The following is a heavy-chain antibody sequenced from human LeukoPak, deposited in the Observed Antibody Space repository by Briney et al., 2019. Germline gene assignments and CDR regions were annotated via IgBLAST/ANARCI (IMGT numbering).Heavy chain of an antibody. V-gene: IGHV3-30*02. J-gene: IGHJ4*02. D-gene: IGHD3-3*01. CDR3: TTGDDDFWSGSTHIDY. CDR2: IRYDGSNK. Sequence: PGGSLRLSCAASGFTFSSYGMHWVRQAPGKGLEWVAFIRYDGSNKYYADSVKGRFTISRDNSKNTLYLQMNSLRAEDTAVYYCTTGDDDFWSGSTHIDYWGQGTLVTVSS. CDR1: GFTFSSYG.